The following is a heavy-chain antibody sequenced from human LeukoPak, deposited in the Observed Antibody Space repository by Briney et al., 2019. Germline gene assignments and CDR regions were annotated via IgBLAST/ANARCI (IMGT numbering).Heavy chain of an antibody. CDR3: ARFGLDYFDY. CDR1: GGSISSGGYY. V-gene: IGHV4-31*03. D-gene: IGHD3-10*01. CDR2: IYYSGST. J-gene: IGHJ4*02. Sequence: SETLSLTCTVSGGSISSGGYYWSWIRQHPGKGLEWIGYIYYSGSTYYNPSLKSRVTISVDTSKNQFSLKLSSVTAADTAVYYCARFGLDYFDYWGQGTLVTVSS.